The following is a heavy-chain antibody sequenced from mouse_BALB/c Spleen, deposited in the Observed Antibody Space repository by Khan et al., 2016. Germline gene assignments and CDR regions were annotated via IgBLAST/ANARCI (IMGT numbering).Heavy chain of an antibody. CDR1: GYTFTTAG. D-gene: IGHD1-1*01. CDR2: INTHSGVP. Sequence: QIQLVQSGPELKKPGETVRISCKASGYTFTTAGMQWVQKMPGKGLKWIGWINTHSGVPKYAEDFKGRFAFSLETSASTAYLQISNLKNEDTATYFCAVSAYYYGSSHWYFDVWGAGTTVTVSS. J-gene: IGHJ1*01. V-gene: IGHV9-4*02. CDR3: AVSAYYYGSSHWYFDV.